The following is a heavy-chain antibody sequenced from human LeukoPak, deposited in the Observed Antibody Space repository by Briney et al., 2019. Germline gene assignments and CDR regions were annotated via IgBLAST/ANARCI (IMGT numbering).Heavy chain of an antibody. D-gene: IGHD2-2*01. Sequence: KPSETLSLTCTVSVGSISSSSDYWGWIRQPPGKGLEWIGSIYYSGSTYYNPSLKSRVTISVDTSKNQFSLKLSSVTAADTAVYYCARRRIVVVLGAIYWYFDLWGRGTLVTVSS. CDR2: IYYSGST. CDR3: ARRRIVVVLGAIYWYFDL. J-gene: IGHJ2*01. V-gene: IGHV4-39*01. CDR1: VGSISSSSDY.